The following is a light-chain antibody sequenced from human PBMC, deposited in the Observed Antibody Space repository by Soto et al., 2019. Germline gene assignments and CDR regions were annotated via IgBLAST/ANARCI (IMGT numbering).Light chain of an antibody. Sequence: EIVLTQSPGTLSLSPGERATLSCRASQTVSSNYLAWFQQKGGQAPRLLIYDASSRATGVPDRFSGSGSGTDFTLTISSLEPEDFAVYYCQQRSNWQITFGQGTRLEIK. CDR3: QQRSNWQIT. CDR2: DAS. J-gene: IGKJ5*01. V-gene: IGKV3D-20*02. CDR1: QTVSSNY.